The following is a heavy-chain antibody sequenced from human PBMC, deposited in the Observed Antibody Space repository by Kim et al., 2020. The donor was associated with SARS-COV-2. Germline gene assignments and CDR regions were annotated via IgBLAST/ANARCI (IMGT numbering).Heavy chain of an antibody. D-gene: IGHD6-13*01. J-gene: IGHJ6*02. Sequence: SETLSLTCTVSGGSISSSSYYWGWIRQPPGKGLEWIGSIYYSGSTYYNPSLKSRFTISVDTSKNQFSLKLRSVTAADTAVYYFSRLGVGYSTYGMDVWGQGTTVTVSS. V-gene: IGHV4-39*01. CDR2: IYYSGST. CDR1: GGSISSSSYY. CDR3: SRLGVGYSTYGMDV.